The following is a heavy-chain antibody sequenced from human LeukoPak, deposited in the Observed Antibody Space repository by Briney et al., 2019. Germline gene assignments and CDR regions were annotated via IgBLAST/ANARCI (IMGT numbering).Heavy chain of an antibody. J-gene: IGHJ3*02. D-gene: IGHD6-19*01. CDR2: AYYRSKWYN. Sequence: SQTLSLTCAISGDSVSSNGAAWNWIRQSPSRGLEWLGRAYYRSKWYNDYAVSVKRRITINPDTSKNQFFLLLNSVAPEDTAVYYCARDTILPDSSGCDLSHAFDIWGQGTMVTVSS. CDR1: GDSVSSNGAA. CDR3: ARDTILPDSSGCDLSHAFDI. V-gene: IGHV6-1*01.